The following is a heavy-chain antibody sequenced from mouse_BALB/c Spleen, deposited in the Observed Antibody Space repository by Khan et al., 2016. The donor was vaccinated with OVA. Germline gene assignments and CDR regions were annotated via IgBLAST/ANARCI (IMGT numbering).Heavy chain of an antibody. Sequence: VQLQESGAELVKPGASVKLSCKASGYIFTSYYIYWVKQRPGQGLEWIGEINPSDGGTNFNEKFKSRATLTVDRSSSTTYMQLSSLTSEDSAVYYCTRGGFSSFAYWGQGTLVTVSA. CDR1: GYIFTSYY. CDR3: TRGGFSSFAY. V-gene: IGHV1S81*02. CDR2: INPSDGGT. J-gene: IGHJ3*01. D-gene: IGHD1-3*01.